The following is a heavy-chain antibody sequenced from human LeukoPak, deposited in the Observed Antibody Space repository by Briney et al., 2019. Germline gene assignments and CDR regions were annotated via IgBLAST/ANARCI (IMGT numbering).Heavy chain of an antibody. CDR3: ARDLNFWRSYSTRGFDS. D-gene: IGHD3-3*01. V-gene: IGHV3-21*01. J-gene: IGHJ4*02. CDR2: ISSSTGYI. CDR1: GFAFSSYG. Sequence: GGSLRLSCAVSGFAFSSYGMTWVRQAPGQGLEWVSSISSSTGYIDYADSVKGRFTISRDKAKDSLYLQMNSLRAEDTAVYYCARDLNFWRSYSTRGFDSWGQGTLVTVSS.